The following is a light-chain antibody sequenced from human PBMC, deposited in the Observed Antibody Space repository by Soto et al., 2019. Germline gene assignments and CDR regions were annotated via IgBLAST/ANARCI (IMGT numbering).Light chain of an antibody. V-gene: IGLV2-18*02. J-gene: IGLJ1*01. CDR3: SSYTSGSTYV. CDR2: DVS. Sequence: QSALTQPPSVSGSPGQSVAISCTGSSSDVGSSNGVSWYQQPPGTAPKLMIYDVSNRPSGVPDRFSGSKSGNTASLTISGLQDEDEADYYCSSYTSGSTYVFGAGTQVTVL. CDR1: SSDVGSSNG.